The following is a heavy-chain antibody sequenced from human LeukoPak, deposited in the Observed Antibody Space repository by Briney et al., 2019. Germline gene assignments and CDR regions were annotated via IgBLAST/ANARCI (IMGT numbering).Heavy chain of an antibody. V-gene: IGHV4-59*01. CDR1: GGSISSYY. CDR3: ARDGGGLYYYYMDV. J-gene: IGHJ6*03. CDR2: IYYSGST. D-gene: IGHD3-3*01. Sequence: PSETLSLTCTVSGGSISSYYWSWIRRPPGKGLEWIGYIYYSGSTNYNPSLKSRVTIPVDTSKNQFSLKLSSVTAADTAVYYCARDGGGLYYYYMDVWGKGTTVTISS.